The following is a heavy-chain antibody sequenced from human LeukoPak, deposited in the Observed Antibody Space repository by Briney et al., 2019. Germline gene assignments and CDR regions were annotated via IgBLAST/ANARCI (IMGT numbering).Heavy chain of an antibody. CDR1: GFTFSSYG. D-gene: IGHD6-19*01. CDR3: AKSARVIAVEIDY. Sequence: GGSLRLSCAASGFTFSSYGMHWVRQAPGKGLEWVAVISYDGSSKYYADSVKGRFTISRDNSKNTLYLQMNSLRAEDTAVYYCAKSARVIAVEIDYWGQGTLVTVSS. J-gene: IGHJ4*02. V-gene: IGHV3-30*18. CDR2: ISYDGSSK.